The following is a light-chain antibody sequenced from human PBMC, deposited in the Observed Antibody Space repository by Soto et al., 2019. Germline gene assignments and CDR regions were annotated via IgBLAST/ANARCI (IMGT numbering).Light chain of an antibody. CDR2: EVS. J-gene: IGLJ1*01. Sequence: QSALTQPASVSGSPGQSITISCTGTSSDVGGYNYVSWYQQHPGKAPKLMIYEVSNRPSGVSNRFSGSESGNTASLTISGLHAEDEADYYCSSYTRSSTYVFGTGTKLTVL. V-gene: IGLV2-14*01. CDR3: SSYTRSSTYV. CDR1: SSDVGGYNY.